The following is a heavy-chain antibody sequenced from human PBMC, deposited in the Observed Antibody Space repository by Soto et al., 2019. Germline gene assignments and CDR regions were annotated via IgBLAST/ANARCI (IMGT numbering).Heavy chain of an antibody. J-gene: IGHJ6*02. CDR1: GFTFSTYG. V-gene: IGHV3-21*01. Sequence: EMQLVESGGGLVKPGGSLRLSCAASGFTFSTYGMNWVRQAPGKGLEWVSSISSGSEYIYYADSLKGRLTISRDNARKSLYLQLNSRRAEDTAVYYWATDGAAGGVMEVGGQGTTVTVSS. D-gene: IGHD6-13*01. CDR3: ATDGAAGGVMEV. CDR2: ISSGSEYI.